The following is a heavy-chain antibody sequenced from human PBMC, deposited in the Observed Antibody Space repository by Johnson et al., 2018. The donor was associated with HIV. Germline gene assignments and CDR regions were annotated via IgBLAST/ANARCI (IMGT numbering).Heavy chain of an antibody. CDR2: ISYSASSM. Sequence: MQLVESGGGLVKPGGSLRLSCAASGFTFSDYYMSWIRQAPGKGLEWVSYISYSASSMFYADSLQGRFTISRDNAKNSLYLQMNYLRVEDTAVYYCARLERLGGLSRVLDMWGQGTMVTVSS. J-gene: IGHJ3*02. CDR1: GFTFSDYY. D-gene: IGHD6-19*01. CDR3: ARLERLGGLSRVLDM. V-gene: IGHV3-11*04.